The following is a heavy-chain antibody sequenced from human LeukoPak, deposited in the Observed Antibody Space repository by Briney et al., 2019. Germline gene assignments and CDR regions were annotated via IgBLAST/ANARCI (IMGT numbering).Heavy chain of an antibody. CDR1: GFTFSTYT. CDR3: ARDCGGGSCYGPYDAFDI. CDR2: ISSSGSTI. Sequence: GGSLRLSCAASGFTFSTYTMNWVRQAPGKGLEWVSYISSSGSTIYYADSVKGRFTISRDNAKNSLYLQMNSLRAEDTAVYYCARDCGGGSCYGPYDAFDIWGQGTMVTVSS. D-gene: IGHD2-15*01. V-gene: IGHV3-48*04. J-gene: IGHJ3*02.